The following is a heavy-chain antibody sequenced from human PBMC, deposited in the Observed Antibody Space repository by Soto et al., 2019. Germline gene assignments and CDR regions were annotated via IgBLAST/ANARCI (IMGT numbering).Heavy chain of an antibody. Sequence: TSETLSLTCTVSGGSISSSSYYWGWIRQPPGKGLEWIGSIYYSGSTYYNPSLKSRVTISVDTSKNQFSLKLSSVTAADTAVYYCARPLVGATAFDYWGQGTLVTVSS. CDR1: GGSISSSSYY. J-gene: IGHJ4*02. CDR2: IYYSGST. V-gene: IGHV4-39*01. D-gene: IGHD1-26*01. CDR3: ARPLVGATAFDY.